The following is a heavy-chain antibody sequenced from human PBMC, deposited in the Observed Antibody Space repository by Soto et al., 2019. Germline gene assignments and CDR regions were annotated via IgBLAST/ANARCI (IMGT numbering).Heavy chain of an antibody. V-gene: IGHV3-21*01. CDR1: GFTFGSYS. J-gene: IGHJ4*02. D-gene: IGHD2-8*01. Sequence: PGGSLRLSCAASGFTFGSYSMVWVRQAPENGLEWVSSIGGSSGHIYYAESVKGRLTISRDNAKNSLYLQMNSLRVEDTAVYYCARTNGAYSNYFDYWGQGTLVTVSS. CDR2: IGGSSGHI. CDR3: ARTNGAYSNYFDY.